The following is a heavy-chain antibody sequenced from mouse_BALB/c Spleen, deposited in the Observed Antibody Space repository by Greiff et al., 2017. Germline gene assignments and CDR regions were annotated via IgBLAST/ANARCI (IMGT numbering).Heavy chain of an antibody. J-gene: IGHJ3*01. CDR3: ARHDYGSSYGFAY. CDR2: ISSGGGST. V-gene: IGHV5-12-1*01. Sequence: DVKLVESGGGLVKPGGSLKLSCAASGFAFSSYDMSWVRQTPEKRLEWVAYISSGGGSTYYPDTVKGRFTISRDNAKNTLYLQMSSLKSEDTAMYYCARHDYGSSYGFAYWGQGTLVTVSA. CDR1: GFAFSSYD. D-gene: IGHD1-1*01.